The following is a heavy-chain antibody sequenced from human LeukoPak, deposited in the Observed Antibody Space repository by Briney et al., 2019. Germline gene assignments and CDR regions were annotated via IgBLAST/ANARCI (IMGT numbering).Heavy chain of an antibody. V-gene: IGHV1-3*03. CDR2: INAGNGNT. Sequence: GASVKVSCKASGYTFTSYAIHWVRQAPGQRLEWMGWINAGNGNTKYSQDFQGRVTITRDTSATTAYMELSSLRFEDMAVYYCAREGFGYWGQGTLVTVSS. CDR3: AREGFGY. CDR1: GYTFTSYA. J-gene: IGHJ4*02.